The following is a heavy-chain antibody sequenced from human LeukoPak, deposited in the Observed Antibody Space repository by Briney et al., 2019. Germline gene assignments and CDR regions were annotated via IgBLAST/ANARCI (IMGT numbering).Heavy chain of an antibody. D-gene: IGHD3-10*01. CDR2: IHPSGSP. CDR1: DASFSGYY. J-gene: IGHJ4*02. CDR3: SRGGDASKAGKY. V-gene: IGHV4-34*01. Sequence: SETLSLTCAIYDASFSGYYWSWIRQPPGKGLEWIGEIHPSGSPSYNPSLESRTIISVDASKNQFSLILNSVTAADTALYFCSRGGDASKAGKYWGQGALVTVSS.